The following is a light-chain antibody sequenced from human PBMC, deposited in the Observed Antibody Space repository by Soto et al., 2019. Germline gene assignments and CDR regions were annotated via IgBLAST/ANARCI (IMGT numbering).Light chain of an antibody. CDR2: DVS. CDR1: SSDVGGYNY. V-gene: IGLV2-14*03. CDR3: NSYTNSGTYV. J-gene: IGLJ1*01. Sequence: QSALTQPASVSGSPGQSITISCTGSSSDVGGYNYVSWYQHLPGKAPELMIYDVSNRPSGVSNRFSGSKSGNTASLTISGLQAEDEADYYCNSYTNSGTYVFGTGTKVNVL.